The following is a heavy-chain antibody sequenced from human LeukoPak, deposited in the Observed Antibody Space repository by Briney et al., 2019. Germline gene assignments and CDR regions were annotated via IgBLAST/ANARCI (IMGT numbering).Heavy chain of an antibody. CDR1: GDSISSSSDY. D-gene: IGHD6-13*01. CDR2: IYYSGST. CDR3: ARHPYSSSWFGFDY. Sequence: SETLSLTCTVSGDSISSSSDYWGCIRQPPGKGLEWIGSIYYSGSTYYNPSLKSRVTISVDTSKNQFFLKLSSVTAADTAVYYCARHPYSSSWFGFDYWGQGNLVTVSS. V-gene: IGHV4-39*01. J-gene: IGHJ4*02.